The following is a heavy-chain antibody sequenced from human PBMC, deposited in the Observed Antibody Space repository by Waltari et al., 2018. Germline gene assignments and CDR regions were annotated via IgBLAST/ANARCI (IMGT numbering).Heavy chain of an antibody. V-gene: IGHV4-59*01. J-gene: IGHJ5*02. CDR3: ARRDISGGRSSWFDP. CDR1: GGSISSSY. Sequence: QVQLQESGPGLVKPSETLSLTCTVSGGSISSSYWSWIRQPPGKGLEWIGYIYYSGSTNYNPSLKSRVTISVDTSKNQFSLKLSSVTAADTAVYYCARRDISGGRSSWFDPWGQGTLVTVSS. CDR2: IYYSGST. D-gene: IGHD2-15*01.